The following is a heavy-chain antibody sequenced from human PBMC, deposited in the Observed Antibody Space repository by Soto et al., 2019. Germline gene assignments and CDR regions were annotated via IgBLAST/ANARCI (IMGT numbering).Heavy chain of an antibody. V-gene: IGHV4-39*01. CDR2: IYYSGST. D-gene: IGHD5-12*01. J-gene: IGHJ6*03. Sequence: PSQTMSHTSTVAKGSISSSSYYWGRIRQHPEKGLEWIGSIYYSGSTYYNPSLKSRVTISVDTSKNQFSLKLSSVTAADTAVYYCAWSGVGGYSGLKPYYYYYYMDVWGKGTTVTVSS. CDR1: KGSISSSSYY. CDR3: AWSGVGGYSGLKPYYYYYYMDV.